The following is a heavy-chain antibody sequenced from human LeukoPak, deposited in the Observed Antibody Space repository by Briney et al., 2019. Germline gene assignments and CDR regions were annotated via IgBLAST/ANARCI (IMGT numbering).Heavy chain of an antibody. Sequence: PSETLSLTCTVSGVSISSHYYWGWIRQSPGKGLEWFGSIHYSGTTYYNLSLKSRVNISLDTSNNQFSLKLSSVTAADTAVYYCASLYSRGYWGQGTLVTVSS. D-gene: IGHD2-21*01. CDR2: IHYSGTT. CDR3: ASLYSRGY. CDR1: GVSISSHYY. V-gene: IGHV4-39*07. J-gene: IGHJ4*02.